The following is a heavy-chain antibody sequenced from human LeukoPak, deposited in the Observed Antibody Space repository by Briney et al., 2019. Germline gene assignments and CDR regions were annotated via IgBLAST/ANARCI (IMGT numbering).Heavy chain of an antibody. V-gene: IGHV4-34*01. J-gene: IGHJ4*02. CDR3: ARHSAAAGKVYYFDY. CDR1: GGSFSGYY. D-gene: IGHD6-13*01. CDR2: INHSGST. Sequence: SETLSLTCAVYGGSFSGYYWSWIRQPPGKGLEWIGEINHSGSTNYNPSLKSRVTISVDTSKNQFSLKLSSVTAADTAVHYCARHSAAAGKVYYFDYWGQGTLVTVSS.